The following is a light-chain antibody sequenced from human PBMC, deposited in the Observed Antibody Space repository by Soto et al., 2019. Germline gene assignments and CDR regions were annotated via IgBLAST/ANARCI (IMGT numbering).Light chain of an antibody. CDR1: QGIRSW. V-gene: IGKV1-12*01. CDR3: QQPNSFPLT. J-gene: IGKJ4*01. CDR2: AAS. Sequence: DIQMTQSPSSVSAFVGDRVTITCRASQGIRSWLAWYQKKPGKAPKLLIYAASSLQSGVPSRFSGSGSGTDFTLTINSLQPEDFATYYCQQPNSFPLTFGGGTKVESK.